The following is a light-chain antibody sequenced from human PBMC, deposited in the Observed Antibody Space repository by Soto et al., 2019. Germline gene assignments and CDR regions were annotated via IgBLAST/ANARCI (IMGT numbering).Light chain of an antibody. CDR3: QQYYDVPRT. V-gene: IGKV4-1*01. J-gene: IGKJ1*01. CDR1: QSLLYSPNNKKY. Sequence: IVLTQTPDSLAVSLGERATINCKSSQSLLYSPNNKKYLAWHQQKPGQPPRILIYWASIRESGVPDRFSGSGSGTDFTLTISSLQAEDVAVYYCQQYYDVPRTFGQGTKV. CDR2: WAS.